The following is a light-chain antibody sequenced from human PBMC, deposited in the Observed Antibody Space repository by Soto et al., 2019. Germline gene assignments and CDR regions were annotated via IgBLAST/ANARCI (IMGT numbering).Light chain of an antibody. CDR3: QQYNNWPST. CDR2: AAS. Sequence: EIVLTQSPVTLSLSPGERGTLSCRASQSVRNNYLAWYQQKSGQAPRLLIYAASTRATDIPARFSGSGSGTEFTLTISNLQSEDFVVYYCQQYNNWPSTFGQGTKVDI. CDR1: QSVRNN. J-gene: IGKJ1*01. V-gene: IGKV3-15*01.